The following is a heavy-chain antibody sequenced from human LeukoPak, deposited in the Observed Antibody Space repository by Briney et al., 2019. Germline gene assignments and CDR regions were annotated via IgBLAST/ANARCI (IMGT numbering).Heavy chain of an antibody. CDR1: GYTFTSYG. CDR3: ARAFEYSSGWFQTFDY. J-gene: IGHJ4*02. Sequence: ASVKVSCKASGYTFTSYGISWVRQAPGQGLEWMGWISAYNGNTNYAQKLQGRVTMTTDTSTSTAYMELRSLRSDDTAVYYCARAFEYSSGWFQTFDYWGQGTLVTVSS. CDR2: ISAYNGNT. D-gene: IGHD6-19*01. V-gene: IGHV1-18*01.